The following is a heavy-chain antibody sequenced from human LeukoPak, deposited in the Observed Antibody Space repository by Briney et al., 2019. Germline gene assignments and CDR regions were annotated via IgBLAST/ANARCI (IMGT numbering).Heavy chain of an antibody. CDR2: IGTASDT. CDR3: VTLWSASYVY. V-gene: IGHV3-13*01. Sequence: GGSLRLSCAASGFTFSSYDMHWVRQASGKSLEWVSAIGTASDTYYAASVKGRFTISRENAENSLYLHMNSLRVGDTAVYYCVTLWSASYVYWGQGALVTVSS. J-gene: IGHJ4*02. CDR1: GFTFSSYD. D-gene: IGHD3-3*01.